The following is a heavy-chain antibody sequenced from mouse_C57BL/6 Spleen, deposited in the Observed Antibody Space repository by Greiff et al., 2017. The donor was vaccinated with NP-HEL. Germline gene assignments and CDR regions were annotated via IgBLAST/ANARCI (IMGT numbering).Heavy chain of an antibody. CDR2: IDPSDSET. CDR3: ARLRYYHLDY. V-gene: IGHV1-52*01. CDR1: GYTFTSYW. D-gene: IGHD1-1*01. J-gene: IGHJ2*01. Sequence: QVQLQQPGAELVRPGSSVKLSCKASGYTFTSYWMHWVKQRPIQGLEWIGNIDPSDSETHYNQKFKDKATLTVDKSSSPAYMQLSSLTSEDSAVYYCARLRYYHLDYWGQGTTLTVSS.